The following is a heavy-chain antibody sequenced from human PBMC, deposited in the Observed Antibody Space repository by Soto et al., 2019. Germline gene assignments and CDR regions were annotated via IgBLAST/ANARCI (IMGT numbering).Heavy chain of an antibody. V-gene: IGHV1-69*01. Sequence: QVQLVQSGADVKKPGSSVKVSCQASGVTFSSETLGWVRQAPGQGLEWVGGIIPLFGTASYAQKFQGRVTITADESTSTVYMELSSLRSDDTAVYFCATELGENPASPFDAWGQGTLDTVSS. D-gene: IGHD3-10*01. CDR1: GVTFSSET. CDR3: ATELGENPASPFDA. CDR2: IIPLFGTA. J-gene: IGHJ4*02.